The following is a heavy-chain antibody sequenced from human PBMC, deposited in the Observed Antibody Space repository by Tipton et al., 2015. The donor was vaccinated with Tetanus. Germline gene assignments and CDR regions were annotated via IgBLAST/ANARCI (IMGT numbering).Heavy chain of an antibody. CDR1: GGSISSGGYY. V-gene: IGHV4-39*01. J-gene: IGHJ5*02. Sequence: TLSLTCTVSGGSISSGGYYWGWIRQPPGKGLEWIGSIYYSGSTYYNPSLKSRVTISVDTSKNQFSLKLSSVTAADTAVYYCARHYSGYSYALNWFDPWGQGTLVTVSS. CDR3: ARHYSGYSYALNWFDP. D-gene: IGHD5-18*01. CDR2: IYYSGST.